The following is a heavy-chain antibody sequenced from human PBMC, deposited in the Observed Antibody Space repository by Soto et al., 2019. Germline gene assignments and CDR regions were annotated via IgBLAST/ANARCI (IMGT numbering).Heavy chain of an antibody. D-gene: IGHD4-17*01. V-gene: IGHV3-30*18. CDR1: GFTFSSYG. CDR2: IPYDGSNK. Sequence: QVQLVESGGGVVQPGRSLRLSCAASGFTFSSYGMHWVRQAPGKGLEWVAVIPYDGSNKYYADSVKGRFTISRDNSKNTLYLQMNSLRAEDTAVYYCAKDVVTTVVTQTGRDLWGRGTLVTVSS. CDR3: AKDVVTTVVTQTGRDL. J-gene: IGHJ2*01.